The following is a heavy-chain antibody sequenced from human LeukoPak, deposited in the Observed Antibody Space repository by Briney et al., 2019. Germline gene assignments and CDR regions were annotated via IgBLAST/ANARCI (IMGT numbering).Heavy chain of an antibody. CDR1: GGSFVNDY. CDR2: INHGGVT. CDR3: ARAHRRWLSPTFDY. D-gene: IGHD6-19*01. J-gene: IGHJ4*02. V-gene: IGHV4-34*01. Sequence: PSETLSLTCAVDGGSFVNDYWNWIRQPPGKGLEWIAEINHGGVTNYVPSLKSRLFISIDTSKNQFSLKLTSVTAADTAIYYCARAHRRWLSPTFDYWGQGSLVTVSS.